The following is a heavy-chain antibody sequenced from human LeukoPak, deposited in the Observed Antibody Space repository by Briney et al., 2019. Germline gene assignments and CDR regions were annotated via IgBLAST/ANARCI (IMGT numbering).Heavy chain of an antibody. Sequence: ASVKVSCKASGYTFINYGISWVRQAPGQGLEWMGWISAYNGNRDYAQKFLGRVTMTTDTSTSRAYMELRSLRSDDTAVYYCARDWAPQYYDFWSDAFDFWGQGTMVTVSS. CDR2: ISAYNGNR. CDR3: ARDWAPQYYDFWSDAFDF. V-gene: IGHV1-18*01. J-gene: IGHJ3*01. D-gene: IGHD3-3*01. CDR1: GYTFINYG.